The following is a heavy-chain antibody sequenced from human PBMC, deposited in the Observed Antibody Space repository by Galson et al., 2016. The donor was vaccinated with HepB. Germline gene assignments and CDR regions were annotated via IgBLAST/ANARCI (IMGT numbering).Heavy chain of an antibody. J-gene: IGHJ6*02. CDR2: ISFDGSDK. CDR1: GFSFRNYA. CDR3: ARGPGNYNRGREHYYGMDV. D-gene: IGHD3-10*01. Sequence: SLRLSCAASGFSFRNYAMPWVRQAPGKGLEWVSVISFDGSDKYYADSVKGRFTISRDNSKNTLYLHMNSLRGEDTAVYFCARGPGNYNRGREHYYGMDVWGQGTTVTVSS. V-gene: IGHV3-30*04.